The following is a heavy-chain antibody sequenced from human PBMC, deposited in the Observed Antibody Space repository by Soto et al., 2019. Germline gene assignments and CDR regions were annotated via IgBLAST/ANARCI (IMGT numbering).Heavy chain of an antibody. D-gene: IGHD1-1*01. CDR3: ATWHQREHAYDI. J-gene: IGHJ3*02. CDR2: LYDVDGT. V-gene: IGHV3-53*01. Sequence: DVQLVESGGGLIQPGGSLRLSCTVFGLTVSGKKYLAWVRQAPGKGLEWVSALYDVDGTYYADSVKGRFTTSGDSSKTSVYLQRNSLRPDDTAVYFCATWHQREHAYDIWGQGTAVTVSS. CDR1: GLTVSGKKY.